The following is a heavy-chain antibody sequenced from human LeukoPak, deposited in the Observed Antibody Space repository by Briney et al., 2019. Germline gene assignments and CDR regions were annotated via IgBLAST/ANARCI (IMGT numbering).Heavy chain of an antibody. D-gene: IGHD3-3*01. J-gene: IGHJ4*02. CDR3: ARGYGDFWSGSYGD. V-gene: IGHV4-34*01. CDR1: GGSFSGYY. CDR2: INHSGST. Sequence: PSETLSLTCAVYGGSFSGYYWSWIRQPPGKGLEWIGEINHSGSTNYNPSLKSRVTISADTSKNQFSLKLSSVTAADTAVYYCARGYGDFWSGSYGDWGQGTLVTVSS.